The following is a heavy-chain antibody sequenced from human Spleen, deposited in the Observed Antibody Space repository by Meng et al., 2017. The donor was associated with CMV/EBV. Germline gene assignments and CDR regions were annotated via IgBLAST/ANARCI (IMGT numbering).Heavy chain of an antibody. CDR3: ARDLRPGLSHFDY. Sequence: VQRGKAGACRKNPEASVTVSCKASRYTFTSYGIRWVRQAPGQGLEWMGWISAYNGNTNYTQKLQGRVTMTTDTSTSTAYMELRSLRSDDTAVYYCARDLRPGLSHFDYWGQGTLVTVSS. CDR2: ISAYNGNT. V-gene: IGHV1-18*01. D-gene: IGHD2-2*01. CDR1: RYTFTSYG. J-gene: IGHJ4*02.